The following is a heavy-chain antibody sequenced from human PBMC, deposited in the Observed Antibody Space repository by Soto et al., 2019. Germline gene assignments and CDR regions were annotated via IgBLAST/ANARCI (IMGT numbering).Heavy chain of an antibody. CDR2: IWYDGTNK. D-gene: IGHD3-3*01. CDR3: ARDRVDFWSGRYYYGMDV. Sequence: GGSLRLSCAASGFTFSSYGMHWVRQAPGKGLEWVAVIWYDGTNKYYADSVKGRFTISRDNSKNTLYLQMNSLRAEDTAVYYCARDRVDFWSGRYYYGMDVWGQGTTVTVSS. CDR1: GFTFSSYG. V-gene: IGHV3-33*01. J-gene: IGHJ6*02.